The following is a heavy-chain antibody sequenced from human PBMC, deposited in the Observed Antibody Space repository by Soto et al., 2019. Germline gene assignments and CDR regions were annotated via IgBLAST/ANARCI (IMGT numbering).Heavy chain of an antibody. CDR1: GFTFSSYA. Sequence: QVQLVESGGGVVQPGRSLRLSCAASGFTFSSYAMHWVRQAPGKGLEWVAVISYDGSNKYYADSVKGRFTISRDNSKNTRYLQMKSLRAEDTTVYYCAREIERLLGYWGQGTLVTVSS. D-gene: IGHD3-3*01. J-gene: IGHJ4*02. V-gene: IGHV3-30-3*01. CDR2: ISYDGSNK. CDR3: AREIERLLGY.